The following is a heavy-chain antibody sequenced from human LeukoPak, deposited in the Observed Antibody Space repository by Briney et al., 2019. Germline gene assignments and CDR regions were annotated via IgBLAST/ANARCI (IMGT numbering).Heavy chain of an antibody. D-gene: IGHD3-10*01. CDR1: GFTFSSYW. V-gene: IGHV3-7*01. CDR2: IKQDGSEK. J-gene: IGHJ4*02. CDR3: ARDSTSPMVRGVMAY. Sequence: PGGSLRLSCAASGFTFSSYWMSWVRQAPGKGLEWVATIKQDGSEKYYVDSVKGRFTISRDNAKNSLYLQMNSLRAEDTAVYYCARDSTSPMVRGVMAYWGQGTLVTVSS.